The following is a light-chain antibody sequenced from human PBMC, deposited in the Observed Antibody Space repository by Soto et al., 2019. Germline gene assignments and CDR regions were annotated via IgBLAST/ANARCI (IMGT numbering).Light chain of an antibody. CDR1: QSVYAN. V-gene: IGKV3-15*01. Sequence: EVVMTQSPATLSVSPGERATLSCRASQSVYANLAWYQQKPGQAPRLLIHGASNRATGIPARVSGSGVGTVFLLNFSSLQSEDFAVYYCQQYNTWLWTFGQGAKGEI. CDR3: QQYNTWLWT. J-gene: IGKJ1*01. CDR2: GAS.